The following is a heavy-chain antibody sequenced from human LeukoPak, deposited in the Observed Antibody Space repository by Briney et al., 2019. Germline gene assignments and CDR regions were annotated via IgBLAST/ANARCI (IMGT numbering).Heavy chain of an antibody. D-gene: IGHD5-24*01. CDR3: ARDRGWLQFDY. CDR1: GFTFSGYW. CDR2: IKEDGSEK. Sequence: GGSLRLSCAASGFTFSGYWMSWVRQAPGKGLEWVANIKEDGSEKYYVDSMKGRFTISRDNAKNSLYLQMNSLTAEDTAVYYCARDRGWLQFDYWGQGTLVTVPS. V-gene: IGHV3-7*01. J-gene: IGHJ4*02.